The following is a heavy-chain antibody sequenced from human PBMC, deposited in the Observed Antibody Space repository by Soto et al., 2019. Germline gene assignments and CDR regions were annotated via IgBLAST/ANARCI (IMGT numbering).Heavy chain of an antibody. J-gene: IGHJ4*02. CDR1: GDIIRDSGDQY. V-gene: IGHV4-30-4*08. Sequence: QVQLEESGPGLLRPAQSLSLSCTVSGDIIRDSGDQYWSWVRQPPGKGLQWLAYIHHSGNTYYSPSLKSRLSLSLDTSRNEFSLTLTSVTAADTAVYYCARLSMRLLGQYKIDFWGQGALVTVSS. D-gene: IGHD1-1*01. CDR3: ARLSMRLLGQYKIDF. CDR2: IHHSGNT.